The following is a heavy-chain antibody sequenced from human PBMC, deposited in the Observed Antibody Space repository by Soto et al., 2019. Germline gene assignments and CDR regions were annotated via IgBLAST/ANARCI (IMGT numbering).Heavy chain of an antibody. CDR3: GKYSSSSNVTGAFAI. Sequence: PGESLKISCKGSGYSFINHWIGWVRQKPGKGLEWMGTIFPGDSDTRYSPSFQGQVTISADKSIGTAYLQWSSLKASDTAMYYCGKYSSSSNVTGAFAIWGQGTMVTVSS. D-gene: IGHD6-13*01. J-gene: IGHJ3*02. CDR1: GYSFINHW. V-gene: IGHV5-51*01. CDR2: IFPGDSDT.